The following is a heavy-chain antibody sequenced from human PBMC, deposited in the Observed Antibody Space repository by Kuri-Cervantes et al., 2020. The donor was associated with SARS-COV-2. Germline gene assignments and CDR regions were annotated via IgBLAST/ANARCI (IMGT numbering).Heavy chain of an antibody. CDR3: AGSSKYYYYMDV. CDR1: GGSFSGYY. J-gene: IGHJ6*03. Sequence: SETLSLTCTVSGGSFSGYYWSWIRQPPGKGLEWIGEINHSGSTNYNPSLKSRVTISVDTSKNQFSLKLSSVIAADTAVYYCAGSSKYYYYMDVWGKGTTVTVSS. V-gene: IGHV4-34*01. D-gene: IGHD2-2*01. CDR2: INHSGST.